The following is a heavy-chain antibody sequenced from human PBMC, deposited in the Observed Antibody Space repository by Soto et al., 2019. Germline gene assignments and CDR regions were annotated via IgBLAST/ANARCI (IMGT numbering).Heavy chain of an antibody. J-gene: IGHJ6*02. D-gene: IGHD2-15*01. CDR3: ARAGCDGGSCYTLVGLRYGMDV. CDR2: ISYDGNNK. CDR1: GFTFSSYA. V-gene: IGHV3-30-3*01. Sequence: QVQLVESGGGVVQPGRSLRLSCAASGFTFSSYAMYWVRQAPGKGLEWVAVISYDGNNKYYADSVKGRFTISRDNSKNTLYRQMNNLRAEDTAVYYCARAGCDGGSCYTLVGLRYGMDVWGQGTTVTVSS.